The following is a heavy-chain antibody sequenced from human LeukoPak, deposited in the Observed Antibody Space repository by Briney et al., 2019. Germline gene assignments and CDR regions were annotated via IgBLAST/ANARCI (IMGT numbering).Heavy chain of an antibody. Sequence: GGSRRLSCGASGFTFSSYAMSWVRQAPGKGLEWVSSISGGGDNTYYADSVKGRFTISRDNSKSTLYLQMNSLRAEDTAVYYCARASYCSNGVCYLVEYWGQGTLVTVSS. V-gene: IGHV3-23*01. CDR1: GFTFSSYA. D-gene: IGHD2-8*01. CDR2: ISGGGDNT. J-gene: IGHJ4*02. CDR3: ARASYCSNGVCYLVEY.